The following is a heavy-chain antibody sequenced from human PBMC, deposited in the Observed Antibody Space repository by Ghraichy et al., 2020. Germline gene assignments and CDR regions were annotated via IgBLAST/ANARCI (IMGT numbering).Heavy chain of an antibody. D-gene: IGHD3-10*01. V-gene: IGHV1-3*01. J-gene: IGHJ6*02. CDR3: ARPTRSPYGMDV. CDR1: GYTFTSYA. CDR2: INAGNGNT. Sequence: ASVKVSCKASGYTFTSYAMHWVRQAPGQRLEWMGWINAGNGNTKYSQKIQGRVTITRDTSASTAYMELSSLRSEVTAVYYCARPTRSPYGMDVWGQGTTVTVSS.